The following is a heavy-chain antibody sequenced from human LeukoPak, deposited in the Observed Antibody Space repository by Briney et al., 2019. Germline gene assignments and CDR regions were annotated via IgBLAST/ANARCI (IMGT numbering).Heavy chain of an antibody. Sequence: GASVKVSCEPSGYTFTGYYMHWVRQAPGQGLEWMGWINPNSGGTNYAQQFQGRVTMTRDTSISTAYMELSRLRSDDTAVYYCATESITIFGVVIKPMGGYWGQGTLVTVSS. CDR3: ATESITIFGVVIKPMGGY. J-gene: IGHJ4*02. V-gene: IGHV1-2*02. CDR1: GYTFTGYY. CDR2: INPNSGGT. D-gene: IGHD3-3*01.